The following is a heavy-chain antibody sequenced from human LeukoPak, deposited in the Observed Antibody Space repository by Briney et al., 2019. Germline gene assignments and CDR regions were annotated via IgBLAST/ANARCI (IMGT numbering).Heavy chain of an antibody. D-gene: IGHD3-3*01. CDR1: GGSISSSSYY. V-gene: IGHV4-39*07. Sequence: PSETLSLTCTVSGGSISSSSYYWGWIRQPPGKGLEWIGSIYYSGSTYYNPSLKSRVTISVDTSKNQFSLKLSSVTAADTAVYYCARVRGALIFGVVPFSYWGQGTLVTVSS. J-gene: IGHJ4*02. CDR2: IYYSGST. CDR3: ARVRGALIFGVVPFSY.